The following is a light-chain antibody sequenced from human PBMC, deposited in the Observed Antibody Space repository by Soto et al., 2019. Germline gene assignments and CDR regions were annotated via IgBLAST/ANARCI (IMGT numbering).Light chain of an antibody. Sequence: QLVLTQPPSVSGAPGQRVTISCSGSSSNTGAGYDVQWYQQHPGKAPKLLISGNSNRPSGVPDRFSGSESGTSASLAITGLQAEDEAHYHCQSYDTSLNAKVFGGGTKVTVL. V-gene: IGLV1-40*01. CDR2: GNS. CDR3: QSYDTSLNAKV. CDR1: SSNTGAGYD. J-gene: IGLJ3*02.